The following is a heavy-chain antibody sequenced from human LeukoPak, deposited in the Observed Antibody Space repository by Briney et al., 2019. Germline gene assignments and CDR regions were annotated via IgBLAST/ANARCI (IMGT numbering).Heavy chain of an antibody. CDR3: ARDRRQNYYYYYGMDV. CDR2: ISFDGRAK. J-gene: IGHJ6*02. V-gene: IGHV3-30*03. D-gene: IGHD6-25*01. Sequence: GGSLRLSCAASGFSFSNFGMHWARQAPGKGLEWVAVISFDGRAKYFADSVKGRFTISRDNSKNTVSLQMNSVGAEDTAVYYCARDRRQNYYYYYGMDVWGQGTTVTVSS. CDR1: GFSFSNFG.